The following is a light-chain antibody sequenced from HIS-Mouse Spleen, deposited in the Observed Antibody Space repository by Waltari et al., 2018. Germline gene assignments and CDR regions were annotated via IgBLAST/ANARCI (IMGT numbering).Light chain of an antibody. CDR3: QQRSNWLT. CDR2: DAS. J-gene: IGKJ4*01. V-gene: IGKV3-11*01. Sequence: EIVLTQSPATLSLSPGERVTLSCRASQSVSSYLAWYQQKPCQAPRLLIYDASNRATGIPARFSGSGSGTDFTLTISSLEPEDFAVYYCQQRSNWLTFGGGTKVEIK. CDR1: QSVSSY.